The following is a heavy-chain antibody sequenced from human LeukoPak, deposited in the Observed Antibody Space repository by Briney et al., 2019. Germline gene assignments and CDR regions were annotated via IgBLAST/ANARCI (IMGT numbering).Heavy chain of an antibody. Sequence: PSETLSLTCTVSGGSISSYYWSWIRQPAGKGLEWIGRIYTSGSTNYNPSLKSRVTMSVDTSKNQFSLKPSSVTAADTAVYYCARDHYDILTGTPDAFDIWGQGTMVTVSS. J-gene: IGHJ3*02. V-gene: IGHV4-4*07. CDR1: GGSISSYY. CDR3: ARDHYDILTGTPDAFDI. D-gene: IGHD3-9*01. CDR2: IYTSGST.